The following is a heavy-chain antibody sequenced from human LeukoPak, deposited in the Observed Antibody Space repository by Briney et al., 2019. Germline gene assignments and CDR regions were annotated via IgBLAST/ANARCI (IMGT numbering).Heavy chain of an antibody. V-gene: IGHV3-9*01. CDR1: GFTFDDYA. D-gene: IGHD3-22*01. CDR2: ISWNSGSI. J-gene: IGHJ4*02. Sequence: GRSLRLSCAASGFTFDDYAMHWVRQAPGKGLEWVSGISWNSGSIGYVDSVKGRFTISRDNAKNSLYLQMNSLRAEDTALYYCAKDIYYDSSGYFDYWGQGTLVTVSS. CDR3: AKDIYYDSSGYFDY.